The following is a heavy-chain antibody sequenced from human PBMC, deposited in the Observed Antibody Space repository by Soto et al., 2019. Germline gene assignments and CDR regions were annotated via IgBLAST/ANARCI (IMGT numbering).Heavy chain of an antibody. D-gene: IGHD3-10*01. CDR2: IYPGDSDT. CDR1: GYSFTNYW. CDR3: ARQLRYYYGSGSYWLNDH. Sequence: GESLKISCKGSGYSFTNYWIGWVRQMPGKGLEWMGIIYPGDSDTRYSPSFQGQVTISADKSISTAYLQWSSLKASDTAMYYCARQLRYYYGSGSYWLNDHWGQGTLVTVSS. J-gene: IGHJ4*02. V-gene: IGHV5-51*01.